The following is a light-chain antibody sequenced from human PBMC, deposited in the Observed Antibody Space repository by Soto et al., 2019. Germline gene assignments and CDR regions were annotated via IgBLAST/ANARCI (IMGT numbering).Light chain of an antibody. CDR2: AAS. CDR3: QKYNTTPRT. V-gene: IGKV1-27*01. J-gene: IGKJ1*01. CDR1: QAISDH. Sequence: DFQMTQSPSSLSASVGDRVTITCRASQAISDHLAWYQQKPRKVPNLLIYAASTLQSGVPSRFSGGGSGTDFTLTISSLQPEDVATYYCQKYNTTPRTFGQGTKVELK.